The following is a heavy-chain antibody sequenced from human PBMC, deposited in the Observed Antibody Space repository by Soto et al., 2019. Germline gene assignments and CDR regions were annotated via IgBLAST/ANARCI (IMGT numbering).Heavy chain of an antibody. CDR3: ARIPSSQTEYVPWYFDR. V-gene: IGHV3-53*01. Sequence: EVQLVESGGHLIQPGGSLRLSCAASGFTFSRNYMSWVRQPPGKGLEWVATIYSGGNTYYADSVKGRFTISRDNSNNTLYLQMNSLGAEDTAVYYCARIPSSQTEYVPWYFDRWGRGTLVIVSS. CDR1: GFTFSRNY. J-gene: IGHJ2*01. D-gene: IGHD2-2*01. CDR2: IYSGGNT.